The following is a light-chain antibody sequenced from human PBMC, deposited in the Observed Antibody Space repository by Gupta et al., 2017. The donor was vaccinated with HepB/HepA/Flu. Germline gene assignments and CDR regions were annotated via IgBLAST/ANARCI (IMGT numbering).Light chain of an antibody. Sequence: QSALTRPASVSGSPGQSITISCTGTSSDVGAYNYVSWYQQHPDKAPKLIIFDASNRPSGVSNRFSGSKSGNTASLTISGLQAEDEADYYCSSQTITYTVVFGGGTKLTVL. J-gene: IGLJ2*01. CDR1: SSDVGAYNY. V-gene: IGLV2-14*03. CDR2: DAS. CDR3: SSQTITYTVV.